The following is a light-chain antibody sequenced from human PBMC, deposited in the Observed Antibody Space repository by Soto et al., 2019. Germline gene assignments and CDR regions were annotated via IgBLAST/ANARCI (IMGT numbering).Light chain of an antibody. CDR1: SSNIGSNY. Sequence: QSVLTQAPSASGNPGQRVTISCSGRSSNIGSNYVYWYQQLPGTAPKLLIYRNNQRPSGVPDRFSGSKSGTSASLAISGLRSEDEADYYCAAWDDTLSGPVFGGGTKLTVL. V-gene: IGLV1-47*01. CDR3: AAWDDTLSGPV. CDR2: RNN. J-gene: IGLJ2*01.